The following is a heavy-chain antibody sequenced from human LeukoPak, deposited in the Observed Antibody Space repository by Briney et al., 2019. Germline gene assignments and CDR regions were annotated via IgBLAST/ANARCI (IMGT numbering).Heavy chain of an antibody. CDR1: GYTFIGYY. D-gene: IGHD3-3*01. V-gene: IGHV1-2*02. CDR2: INPNSGGT. CDR3: ARAAMGFWSGYRNYFDY. J-gene: IGHJ4*02. Sequence: ASVKVSCKASGYTFIGYYIHWVRQAPGQGLEWMGWINPNSGGTNYAQKFQGRVTMTRDTSISTAYMELSRLRSDDTAVYYCARAAMGFWSGYRNYFDYWGQGTLVTVSS.